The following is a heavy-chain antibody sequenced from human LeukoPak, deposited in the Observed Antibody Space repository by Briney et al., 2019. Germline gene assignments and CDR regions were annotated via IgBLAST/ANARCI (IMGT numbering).Heavy chain of an antibody. CDR3: ARDVIWFGNGGFDY. V-gene: IGHV3-7*01. Sequence: GGSLRLSCAASGFTFSSYWMHWVRQAPGKGLEWVANIKQDGSEGSYVDSVKGRFTISGDNAKNSLYLQMNSLRAEDTAVYYCARDVIWFGNGGFDYWGQGTLVTVSS. D-gene: IGHD3-10*01. J-gene: IGHJ4*02. CDR2: IKQDGSEG. CDR1: GFTFSSYW.